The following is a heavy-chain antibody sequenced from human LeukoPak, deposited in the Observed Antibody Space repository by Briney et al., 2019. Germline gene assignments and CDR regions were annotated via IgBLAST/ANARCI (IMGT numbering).Heavy chain of an antibody. V-gene: IGHV4-59*01. J-gene: IGHJ6*02. CDR2: ISYSGST. Sequence: PSETLSLTCTVSGGAINSYYWSWIRPPPGKGLEWIGSISYSGSTNYNPSLKSRVTISVDTSKNQFSLKVSSMTSANTSVYYCAREFRSDYYYYGLDVWGQGTTVTVSS. CDR1: GGAINSYY. CDR3: AREFRSDYYYYGLDV.